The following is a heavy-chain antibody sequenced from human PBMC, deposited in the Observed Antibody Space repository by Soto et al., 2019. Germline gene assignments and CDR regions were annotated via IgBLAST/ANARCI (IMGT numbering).Heavy chain of an antibody. Sequence: ASVQVSCKASGGTFRKYTITCVRQAPGQGLAWMGGITPMFGTPNYAQKFRGRVTITADESTSTAYMELSSLRSEDTAMYFCAREGTLYDSRAYYYLYWGQGTLVTVSS. CDR2: ITPMFGTP. CDR3: AREGTLYDSRAYYYLY. V-gene: IGHV1-69*13. D-gene: IGHD3-22*01. J-gene: IGHJ4*02. CDR1: GGTFRKYT.